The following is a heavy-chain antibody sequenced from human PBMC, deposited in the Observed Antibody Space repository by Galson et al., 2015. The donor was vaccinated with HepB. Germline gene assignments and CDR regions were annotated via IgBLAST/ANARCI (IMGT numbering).Heavy chain of an antibody. CDR1: GCKLRGSA. Sequence: SLRTCGAGAGCKLRGSALRWGGQASGEGVAYVSAIRPHGHHIQYAYSAKGKFSIFRAIPKNSLYLQMSSLREEDTAIYYCVKGKGWLLPDHWGQGTLVIVSS. CDR3: VKGKGWLLPDH. CDR2: IRPHGHHI. D-gene: IGHD2-15*01. J-gene: IGHJ5*02. V-gene: IGHV3-64D*08.